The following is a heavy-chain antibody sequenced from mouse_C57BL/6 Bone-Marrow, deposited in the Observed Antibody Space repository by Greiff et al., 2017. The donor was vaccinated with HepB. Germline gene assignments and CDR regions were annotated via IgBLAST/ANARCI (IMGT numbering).Heavy chain of an antibody. J-gene: IGHJ4*01. CDR3: TPAYYSNYAMDY. V-gene: IGHV1-5*01. CDR1: GYTFTSYW. CDR2: IYPGNSDT. Sequence: EVQLQQSGAELVRPGASVTLSCKTSGYTFTSYWMHWVKQRPGQGLEWIGAIYPGNSDTSYNQKFKGKAKLTAVTSASTAYMELSSLTNEDSAVYYCTPAYYSNYAMDYWGQGTSVTVSS. D-gene: IGHD2-5*01.